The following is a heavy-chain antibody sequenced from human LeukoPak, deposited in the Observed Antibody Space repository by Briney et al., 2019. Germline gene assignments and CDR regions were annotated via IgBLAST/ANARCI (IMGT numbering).Heavy chain of an antibody. J-gene: IGHJ6*02. Sequence: GASVKVSCKASGGTFSSYAISWVRQAPGQGLEWMGRIIPIFGIANYAQKFQGRVTITADKSTSTAYMELSSLRSEGTAVYYCARGTVTNRKIRPEYYYYGMDVWAKGPRSPSP. CDR3: ARGTVTNRKIRPEYYYYGMDV. CDR1: GGTFSSYA. CDR2: IIPIFGIA. V-gene: IGHV1-69*04. D-gene: IGHD4-17*01.